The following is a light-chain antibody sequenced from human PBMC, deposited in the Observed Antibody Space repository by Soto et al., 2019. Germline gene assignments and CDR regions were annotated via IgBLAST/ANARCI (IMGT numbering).Light chain of an antibody. V-gene: IGLV2-14*01. J-gene: IGLJ1*01. Sequence: QSALTQPASVSGSPGQSITISCTGTSSDVGAYDFVSWYQHSPGKAPKLVTFDVTHRPPGISDRFSGSKSANTASLTISGLQAADEAFYYCFSFTSHSSHYVFGTGTKLTVL. CDR1: SSDVGAYDF. CDR3: FSFTSHSSHYV. CDR2: DVT.